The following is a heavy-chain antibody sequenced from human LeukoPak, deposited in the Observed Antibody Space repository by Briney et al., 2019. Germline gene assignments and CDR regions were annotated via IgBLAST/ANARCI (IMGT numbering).Heavy chain of an antibody. CDR3: ARGKVVAGTPGQNSWDY. CDR1: GGSISSYY. V-gene: IGHV4-4*07. J-gene: IGHJ4*02. D-gene: IGHD6-19*01. Sequence: KPSETLSLTCTVSGGSISSYYWNWIRQPAGKGLEWIGRIHTSGSTIHNPSLKSRVTMSVDTSKNQFSLKLSSVTAADTAVYYCARGKVVAGTPGQNSWDYWGQGTLVTVSS. CDR2: IHTSGST.